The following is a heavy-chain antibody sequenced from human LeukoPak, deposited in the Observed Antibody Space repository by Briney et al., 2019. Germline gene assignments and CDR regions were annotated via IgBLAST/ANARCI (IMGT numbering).Heavy chain of an antibody. CDR3: ARDCGGGSCYGPYDAFDI. V-gene: IGHV3-33*01. CDR2: IWYDGSNK. Sequence: GGSLRLSCAASGFTFSSYGMHWVRQAPGKGLEWVAVIWYDGSNKYYADSVKGRFTISRDISKNTLYLQMNSLRAEDTAVYYCARDCGGGSCYGPYDAFDIWGQGTMVTVSS. D-gene: IGHD2-15*01. J-gene: IGHJ3*02. CDR1: GFTFSSYG.